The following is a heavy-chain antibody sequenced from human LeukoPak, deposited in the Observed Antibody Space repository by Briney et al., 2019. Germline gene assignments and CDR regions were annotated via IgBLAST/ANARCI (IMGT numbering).Heavy chain of an antibody. Sequence: GGSLRLSCAASGFTFSIYAMSWVRQAPGKGLEWVSDISGSGGSTYFADSVKGRFTISRDNSKNTPYLQMNSLRAEDTAVYYCAKGLGGYCSSTSCYPFDYWGQGTLVTVSS. CDR2: ISGSGGST. J-gene: IGHJ4*02. CDR3: AKGLGGYCSSTSCYPFDY. CDR1: GFTFSIYA. D-gene: IGHD2-2*01. V-gene: IGHV3-23*01.